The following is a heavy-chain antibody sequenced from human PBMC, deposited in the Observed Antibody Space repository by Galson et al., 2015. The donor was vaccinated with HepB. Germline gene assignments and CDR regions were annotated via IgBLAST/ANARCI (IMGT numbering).Heavy chain of an antibody. J-gene: IGHJ3*02. CDR2: IIPIFGTA. CDR3: ARDLDYDSPSGGI. Sequence: SVKVSCKASGGTFSSYAISWVRQAPGQGLEWMGGIIPIFGTANHAQKFQGRVTITADESTSTAYMELSSLRSEDTAVYYCARDLDYDSPSGGIWGQGTMVTVSS. D-gene: IGHD3-22*01. CDR1: GGTFSSYA. V-gene: IGHV1-69*13.